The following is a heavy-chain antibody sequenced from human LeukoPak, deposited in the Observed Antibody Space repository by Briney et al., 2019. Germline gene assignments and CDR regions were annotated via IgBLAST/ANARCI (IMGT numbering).Heavy chain of an antibody. D-gene: IGHD2-2*01. V-gene: IGHV3-33*01. CDR2: IWYDGSDK. CDR3: ARTLSYQLLFDAFDI. CDR1: GFTFSNYG. Sequence: GGSLRLSCAASGFTFSNYGMHWVRQAPGKGLEWVAVIWYDGSDKYYADSVKGRFTISRDNSNNTLYLQMNYLRAEDTAVYYCARTLSYQLLFDAFDIWGQGTMVTVSS. J-gene: IGHJ3*02.